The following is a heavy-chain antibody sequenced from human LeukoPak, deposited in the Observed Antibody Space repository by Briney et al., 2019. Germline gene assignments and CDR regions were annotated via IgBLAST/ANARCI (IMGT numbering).Heavy chain of an antibody. CDR2: ISSSSTYI. Sequence: GGSLRLSCAASGFTFSSYSMNWVRQAPGKGLEWVSAISSSSTYIYYADSVKGRFTISRDNTKSSLYLQMNSLRAEDTAVYYCVSGNDPDSTWENYRLDAFDIWGQGTTVIVSS. V-gene: IGHV3-21*01. D-gene: IGHD3-16*02. J-gene: IGHJ3*02. CDR3: VSGNDPDSTWENYRLDAFDI. CDR1: GFTFSSYS.